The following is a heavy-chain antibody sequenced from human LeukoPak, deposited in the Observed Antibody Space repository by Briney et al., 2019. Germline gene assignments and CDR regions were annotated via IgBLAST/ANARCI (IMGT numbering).Heavy chain of an antibody. V-gene: IGHV3-48*01. D-gene: IGHD3-22*01. CDR1: GFTFSSYS. CDR2: ISSSSSTI. Sequence: PGGSLRLSCAASGFTFSSYSMNWVRQAPGKGLEWVSYISSSSSTIYYADSVKGRFTISRDNAKNSLYLQMNSLRAEDAAVYYCAKDRYYYDSSGYYWEFDYWGQGTLVTVSS. CDR3: AKDRYYYDSSGYYWEFDY. J-gene: IGHJ4*02.